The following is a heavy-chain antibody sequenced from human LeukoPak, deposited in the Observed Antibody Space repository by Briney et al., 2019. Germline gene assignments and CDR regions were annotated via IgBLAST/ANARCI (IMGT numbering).Heavy chain of an antibody. CDR1: GSSINNNF. D-gene: IGHD5-12*01. J-gene: IGHJ6*02. Sequence: SETLSLTCTVSGSSINNNFWTWIRQPPGKGLEWIGNIHYSGSTIYNPSLKSRVTISIDMSKSQFSLRLSSVTAVDTAVYYCARVSGATITTYYGVDVWGQGTTVTVS. V-gene: IGHV4-59*01. CDR2: IHYSGST. CDR3: ARVSGATITTYYGVDV.